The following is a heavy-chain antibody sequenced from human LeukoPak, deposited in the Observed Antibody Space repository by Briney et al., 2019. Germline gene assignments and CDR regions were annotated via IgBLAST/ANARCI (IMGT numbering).Heavy chain of an antibody. D-gene: IGHD3-10*01. V-gene: IGHV3-30*04. J-gene: IGHJ3*02. CDR2: ISYDGSNK. CDR1: GFTFSSYA. Sequence: GRSLRLSCAASGFTFSSYAMHWVRQAPGKGLEWVAVISYDGSNKYYADSVKGRFTISRDNSKNTLYLQMNSLRAEDTAVYYCARDHTIRGAFDIWGQGTMVAVSS. CDR3: ARDHTIRGAFDI.